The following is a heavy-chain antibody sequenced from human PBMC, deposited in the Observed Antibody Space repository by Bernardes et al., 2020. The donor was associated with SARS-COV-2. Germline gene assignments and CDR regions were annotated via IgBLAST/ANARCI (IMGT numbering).Heavy chain of an antibody. CDR1: GYTFTGYY. Sequence: ASVKVSCKASGYTFTGYYMHWVRQAPGQGLEWMGWINPNSGSTNYAQKFQGWVTMTRDTSISTAYMELSRLRSDDTAVYYCASRTGTNYGYYGMDGWGQGTKVTVSS. CDR2: INPNSGST. J-gene: IGHJ6*02. CDR3: ASRTGTNYGYYGMDG. D-gene: IGHD1-1*01. V-gene: IGHV1-2*04.